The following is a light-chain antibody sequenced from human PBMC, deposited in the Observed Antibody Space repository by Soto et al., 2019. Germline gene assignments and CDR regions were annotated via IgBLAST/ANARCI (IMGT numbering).Light chain of an antibody. CDR1: RSISSY. Sequence: DIQMTQSPSSLSASVGDRVTITCRASRSISSYLNWYQQKPGRAPNLLIFAASTLHSGVPSRFSGSGSGTDFTLTISSLQPVDFATYHCQQSYSSPHTFGQGTKVDIK. V-gene: IGKV1-39*01. CDR2: AAS. J-gene: IGKJ2*01. CDR3: QQSYSSPHT.